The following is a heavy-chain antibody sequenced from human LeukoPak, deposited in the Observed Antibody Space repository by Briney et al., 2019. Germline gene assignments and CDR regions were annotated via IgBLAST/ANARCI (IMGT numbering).Heavy chain of an antibody. CDR3: ARSGCSSTSCYVLSLFGSGSGSYHSGDY. D-gene: IGHD2-2*01. V-gene: IGHV4-59*01. Sequence: SETLSLTCTVSGGSINSYYWSWIRQPPGKGLECIGYIHYTGSTNYNPSLKSRVTISVDTSKNQFSLKLSSVTAADTAVYYCARSGCSSTSCYVLSLFGSGSGSYHSGDYWGQGTLVTVSS. J-gene: IGHJ4*02. CDR2: IHYTGST. CDR1: GGSINSYY.